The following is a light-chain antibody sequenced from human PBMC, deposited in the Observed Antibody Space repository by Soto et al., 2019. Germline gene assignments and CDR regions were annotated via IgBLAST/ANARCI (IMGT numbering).Light chain of an antibody. Sequence: EIVLTQSPATLSLSPGDRATLSCRASQSVSSNLAWYQQKPGQAPRLLIYGASTRATGIPARFSGSGSGTDFTLTISRLEPEDFAVFYCQQYNNWPLTFGGGTKVDIK. CDR1: QSVSSN. J-gene: IGKJ4*01. CDR2: GAS. V-gene: IGKV3-15*01. CDR3: QQYNNWPLT.